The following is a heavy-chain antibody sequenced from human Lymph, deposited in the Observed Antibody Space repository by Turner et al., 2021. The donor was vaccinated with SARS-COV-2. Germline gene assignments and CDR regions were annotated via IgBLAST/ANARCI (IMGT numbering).Heavy chain of an antibody. V-gene: IGHV3-66*01. Sequence: EVQLVESGGGLVQPGGSLRISCAASGITVSSNYMSWVRQAPGKGLEWVSVVYAGGSTFYADSVKGRFTISRDKSKNTLYLQMNRLRAEDTAVYYCARDFREGAFDIWGQGTMVTISS. CDR1: GITVSSNY. CDR2: VYAGGST. D-gene: IGHD3-10*01. J-gene: IGHJ3*02. CDR3: ARDFREGAFDI.